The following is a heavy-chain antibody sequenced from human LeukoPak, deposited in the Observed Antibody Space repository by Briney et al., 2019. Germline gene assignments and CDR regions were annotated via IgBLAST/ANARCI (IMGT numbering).Heavy chain of an antibody. J-gene: IGHJ4*02. CDR3: ALYSPDY. V-gene: IGHV3-23*01. Sequence: GGSLRLSCAASGFTFSSYAMSWVRQSPGKGLEWASAITASGENTYYADSVKGRFTISRDNSKNTLYLQMNSLRAEDTAVYYCALYSPDYWGQGTLVTVSS. CDR2: ITASGENT. D-gene: IGHD5-12*01. CDR1: GFTFSSYA.